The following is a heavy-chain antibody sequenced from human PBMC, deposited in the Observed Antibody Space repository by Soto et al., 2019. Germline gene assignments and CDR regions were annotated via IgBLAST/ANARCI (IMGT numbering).Heavy chain of an antibody. Sequence: QVQLVQSGAEVKTPGSSLKVSCKVSVSRFSNYVISWVRQAPGHGLEWLGRIIPIFNSTKYAQSFQGRVTITADNSTSTASLELSSLRSDDTAVYYCAREGRGKKAGYNGLVSLGYWGQGTLVTVSS. CDR1: VSRFSNYV. CDR2: IIPIFNST. CDR3: AREGRGKKAGYNGLVSLGY. J-gene: IGHJ4*02. D-gene: IGHD2-2*02. V-gene: IGHV1-69*06.